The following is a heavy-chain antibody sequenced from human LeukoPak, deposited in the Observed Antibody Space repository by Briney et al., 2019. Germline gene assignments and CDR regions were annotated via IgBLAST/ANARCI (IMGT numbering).Heavy chain of an antibody. CDR2: ISSSSYI. CDR3: ASVPPSIAVAGTDDY. J-gene: IGHJ4*02. D-gene: IGHD6-19*01. V-gene: IGHV3-21*01. Sequence: PGGSLRLSCAASGFTFSSYSMNWVRQAPGKGLEWVSSISSSSYIYYADSVKGRFTIFRDNPKNSLYLQMNSLRAEDTAVYYCASVPPSIAVAGTDDYWGQGTLVTVSS. CDR1: GFTFSSYS.